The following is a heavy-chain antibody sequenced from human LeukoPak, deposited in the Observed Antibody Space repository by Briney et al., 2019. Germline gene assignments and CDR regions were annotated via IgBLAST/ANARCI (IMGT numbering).Heavy chain of an antibody. CDR3: ARGGAVAFSFDY. CDR1: GFTFSNYA. D-gene: IGHD6-19*01. Sequence: GGSLRFSCAASGFTFSNYAMTWARQAPGKGLEWVSAISGSGGTTHYADSVKGRFTISRDNSKNTLSLQMNSLRAEDTAVYYCARGGAVAFSFDYWGQGTLVTVSS. CDR2: ISGSGGTT. V-gene: IGHV3-23*01. J-gene: IGHJ4*02.